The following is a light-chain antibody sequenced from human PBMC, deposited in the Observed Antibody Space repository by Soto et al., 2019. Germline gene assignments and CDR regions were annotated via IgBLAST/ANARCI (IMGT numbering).Light chain of an antibody. J-gene: IGKJ1*01. Sequence: DIQMTQSPSTLSASVGDRVTITCRASQSIGSWLAWYQQKPGKAPNLLIYRASSLESGDPSRFSGSGSGREFTLTISSLQPDEFATYYCQQYNSYSWTFGQGTKVEIK. CDR1: QSIGSW. CDR2: RAS. CDR3: QQYNSYSWT. V-gene: IGKV1-5*03.